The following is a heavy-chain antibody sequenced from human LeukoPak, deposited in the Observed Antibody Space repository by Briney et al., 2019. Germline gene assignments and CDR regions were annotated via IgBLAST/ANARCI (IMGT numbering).Heavy chain of an antibody. V-gene: IGHV4-59*01. D-gene: IGHD6-13*01. CDR2: INYSGYT. CDR1: GRSISTYY. CDR3: AREYSSFEY. J-gene: IGHJ4*02. Sequence: NPSETLSLTRTISGRSISTYYWSWIRQPPGKGLELVGYINYSGYTDYHPSLKSRVTISVDTSKNQFSLKLRSVTAADTAVYYCAREYSSFEYWGQGILVTVSS.